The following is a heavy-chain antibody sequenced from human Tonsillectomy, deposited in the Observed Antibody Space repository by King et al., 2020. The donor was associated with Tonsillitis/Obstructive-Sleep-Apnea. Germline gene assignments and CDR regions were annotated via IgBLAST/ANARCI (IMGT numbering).Heavy chain of an antibody. Sequence: VQLVESGGGLVQPGGSLRLSCAASGFTFSSYAMSWVRQAPGKGLEWVSAINGRGVSTYYADSVKGRFTISRDNSRNTLYLQMISLRAEDTAVYYCAKLPNSGSQYYFDYWGQGTLVTASS. CDR2: INGRGVST. CDR3: AKLPNSGSQYYFDY. V-gene: IGHV3-23*04. CDR1: GFTFSSYA. J-gene: IGHJ4*02. D-gene: IGHD1-26*01.